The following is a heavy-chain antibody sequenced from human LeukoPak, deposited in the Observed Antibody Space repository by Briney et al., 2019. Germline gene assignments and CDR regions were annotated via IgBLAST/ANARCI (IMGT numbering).Heavy chain of an antibody. V-gene: IGHV3-11*05. D-gene: IGHD2-15*01. Sequence: GGSLRLSCAASGFTFSDYYMSWIRQAPGKGLEWVSYISSSSGYTNYADSVKGRFTISRDNAKNSLYLQMNSLRAEATAVYYCARDGVVVASSAFDIWGQGTMVTVSS. CDR3: ARDGVVVASSAFDI. CDR1: GFTFSDYY. CDR2: ISSSSGYT. J-gene: IGHJ3*02.